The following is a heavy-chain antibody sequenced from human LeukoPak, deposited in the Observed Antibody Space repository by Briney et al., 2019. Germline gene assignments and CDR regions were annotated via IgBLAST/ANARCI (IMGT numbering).Heavy chain of an antibody. CDR2: INGRGNT. CDR1: GFTFSIYT. CDR3: AKERQTGDYFTSDY. D-gene: IGHD4-17*01. V-gene: IGHV3-23*01. Sequence: GGSLRLSCAASGFTFSIYTMSWVRQAPGEGLEWLSAINGRGNTYYAGSVKGRFTISRDNSENTLYLQMNSLTVDDTAVYFCAKERQTGDYFTSDYWGQGTLVTVSS. J-gene: IGHJ4*02.